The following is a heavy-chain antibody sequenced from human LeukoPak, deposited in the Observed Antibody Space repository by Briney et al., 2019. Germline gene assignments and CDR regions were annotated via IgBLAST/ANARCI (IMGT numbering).Heavy chain of an antibody. J-gene: IGHJ4*02. CDR1: GFTFSSYN. CDR2: ITTSGTYI. V-gene: IGHV3-21*01. CDR3: ARDGPEGSGSYFDY. D-gene: IGHD1-26*01. Sequence: PGGSLRLSCAASGFTFSSYNMNWVRQAPGKGLEWVSCITTSGTYIYYADSVKGRFTISRDNAKNSLYLQMNSLRAEDTAVYYCARDGPEGSGSYFDYWGQGTLVTVSS.